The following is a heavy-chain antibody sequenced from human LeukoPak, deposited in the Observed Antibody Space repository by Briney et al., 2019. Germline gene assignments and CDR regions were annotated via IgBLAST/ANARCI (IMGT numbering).Heavy chain of an antibody. Sequence: ASVKVSCKASGYTFASYDISWVRQAPGQGLECMGWISAYNGNTNYAQKFQGRVTMTRDTSTSTVYMELSSLRSEDTAVYYCARDPELSYYFDYWGQGTLVTVSS. CDR2: ISAYNGNT. J-gene: IGHJ4*02. CDR1: GYTFASYD. D-gene: IGHD1-1*01. V-gene: IGHV1-18*01. CDR3: ARDPELSYYFDY.